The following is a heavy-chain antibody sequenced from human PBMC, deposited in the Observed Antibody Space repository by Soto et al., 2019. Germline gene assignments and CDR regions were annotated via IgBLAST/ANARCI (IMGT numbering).Heavy chain of an antibody. CDR2: INPSGGST. D-gene: IGHD5-18*01. V-gene: IGHV1-46*01. CDR1: GYTFTSYY. Sequence: ASVKVSCKASGYTFTSYYMHWVRQAPGQGLEWMGIINPSGGSTSYAQKFQGRVTMTRDTSTSTVYMELSSLRSEDTAVYYCARDSSDTAMVTYGMDVWGQGTTVTVSS. J-gene: IGHJ6*02. CDR3: ARDSSDTAMVTYGMDV.